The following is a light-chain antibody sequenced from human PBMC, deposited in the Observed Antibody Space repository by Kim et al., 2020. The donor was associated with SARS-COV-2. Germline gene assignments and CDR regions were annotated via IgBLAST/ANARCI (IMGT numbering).Light chain of an antibody. J-gene: IGLJ2*01. CDR2: GNS. CDR3: QSYDSSLSGSVV. Sequence: VTISCTGSSSNIGAGYDVHWYQHLPETAPKLLTYGNSNRPSGVPDRFSGSESGTSASLAITGLQAEDEADYYCQSYDSSLSGSVVFGGGTQLTVL. V-gene: IGLV1-40*01. CDR1: SSNIGAGYD.